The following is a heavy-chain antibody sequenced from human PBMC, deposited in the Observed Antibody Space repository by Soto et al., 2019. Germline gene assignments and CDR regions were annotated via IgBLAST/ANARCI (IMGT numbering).Heavy chain of an antibody. CDR2: IYYSGST. D-gene: IGHD3-10*01. V-gene: IGHV4-59*01. J-gene: IGHJ6*02. Sequence: SETLSLTCTVSGGSISSSYWSWIRQPPGKGLEWIGYIYYSGSTNYNPSLKSRVTISVDTSKNQFSLKLSSVTAADTAVYYCARGPSPSAAGIYYYGMDVWGQGTTVTVSS. CDR1: GGSISSSY. CDR3: ARGPSPSAAGIYYYGMDV.